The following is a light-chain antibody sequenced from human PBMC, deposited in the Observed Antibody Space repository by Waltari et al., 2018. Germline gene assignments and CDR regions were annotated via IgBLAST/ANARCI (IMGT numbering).Light chain of an antibody. CDR1: SSDVGGYNF. V-gene: IGLV2-8*01. Sequence: QSALTQPPSASGSPGQSVTISCTGTSSDVGGYNFVSWYQQHPGKAPKLLIFEVSKRPSGVADRFSGSKSGNTASLTVSGLQADDEADYYCNSYAGGSHIFGTGTKVTVL. CDR2: EVS. J-gene: IGLJ1*01. CDR3: NSYAGGSHI.